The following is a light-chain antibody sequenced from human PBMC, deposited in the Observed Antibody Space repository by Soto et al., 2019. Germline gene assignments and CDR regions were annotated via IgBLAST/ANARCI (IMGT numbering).Light chain of an antibody. CDR3: QQHSTYPLT. CDR1: QSVSSW. Sequence: DIQMTQSPSSLSASEGDRVTITCRASQSVSSWLAWYQQKPGKAPKLLIYKVSNLESGVPSRFSGSGSGTDFTLTINSLQPDAFATYYCQQHSTYPLTFGPGTKVDIK. CDR2: KVS. J-gene: IGKJ3*01. V-gene: IGKV1-5*03.